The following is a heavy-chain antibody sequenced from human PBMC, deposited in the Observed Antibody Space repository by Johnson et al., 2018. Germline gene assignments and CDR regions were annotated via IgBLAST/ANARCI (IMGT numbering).Heavy chain of an antibody. CDR1: GGSISSNNW. D-gene: IGHD4-17*01. V-gene: IGHV4-4*02. Sequence: LVQAGPGLVKASVPRSLWCAVSGGSISSNNWWSWVRQPPGKGLEWIGEIYHNGNTNQNPYRKSLATILVDKSKNQFSLNLSSVTAADTAVYYCARLTVTTRTYFNYYIDDWGKGTTVTVSS. CDR3: ARLTVTTRTYFNYYIDD. CDR2: IYHNGNT. J-gene: IGHJ6*03.